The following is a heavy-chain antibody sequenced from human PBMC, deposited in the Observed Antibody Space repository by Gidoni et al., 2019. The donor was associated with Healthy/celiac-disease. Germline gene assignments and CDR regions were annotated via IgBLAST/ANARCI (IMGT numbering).Heavy chain of an antibody. Sequence: EVQLVESGGGLVQPGGSLRLSCAALGFTFSSYWMHWVRHTPGKGLVWVSCINSDGSSTSYADSVKGRFTISRDNAKNTLYLQMNSLRAEDTAVYYCAREGVQTGEFDYWGQGTLVTVSS. D-gene: IGHD1-1*01. CDR1: GFTFSSYW. J-gene: IGHJ4*02. V-gene: IGHV3-74*01. CDR2: INSDGSST. CDR3: AREGVQTGEFDY.